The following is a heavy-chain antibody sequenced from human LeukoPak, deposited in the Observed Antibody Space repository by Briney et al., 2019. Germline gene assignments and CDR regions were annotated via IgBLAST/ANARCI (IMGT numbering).Heavy chain of an antibody. V-gene: IGHV1-2*04. CDR3: ARDKRRSDYYGSGTYYPAVFDI. CDR1: GGTFSSYA. Sequence: ASVKVSCKASGGTFSSYAISWVRQAPGQGLEWMGWINPNSGGTNYAQKFQGWVTMTRDTSISTAYMELSRLRSDDTAVYYCARDKRRSDYYGSGTYYPAVFDIWGQGTMVTVSS. CDR2: INPNSGGT. J-gene: IGHJ3*02. D-gene: IGHD3-10*01.